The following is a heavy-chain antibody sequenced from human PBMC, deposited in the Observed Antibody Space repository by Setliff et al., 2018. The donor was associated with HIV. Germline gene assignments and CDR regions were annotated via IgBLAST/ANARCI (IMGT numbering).Heavy chain of an antibody. CDR2: VFPTDSDA. D-gene: IGHD6-13*01. CDR3: ARVSSSWYSLFDY. V-gene: IGHV5-51*01. Sequence: GESLKISCKGSGYSFSNNWIGWVRQVPGKGLEWMGIVFPTDSDARYSPSFQGQVTISADKSITTAYLQWSSLRASDTAIYYCARVSSSWYSLFDYWGQGTLVTVS. CDR1: GYSFSNNW. J-gene: IGHJ4*02.